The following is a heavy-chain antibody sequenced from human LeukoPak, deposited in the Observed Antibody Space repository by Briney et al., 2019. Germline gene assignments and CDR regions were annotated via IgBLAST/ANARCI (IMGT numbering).Heavy chain of an antibody. Sequence: PGGSLRLSCAASGFTFSSYAMSWVRQAPGKGLEWVSAISGSGGSTYYADSVKGRFTISRDNSKNTLYLQVNSLRAEDTAVYYCAKSEPVGVAAAWLYWGQGTLVTVSS. CDR2: ISGSGGST. D-gene: IGHD6-13*01. V-gene: IGHV3-23*01. CDR3: AKSEPVGVAAAWLY. CDR1: GFTFSSYA. J-gene: IGHJ4*02.